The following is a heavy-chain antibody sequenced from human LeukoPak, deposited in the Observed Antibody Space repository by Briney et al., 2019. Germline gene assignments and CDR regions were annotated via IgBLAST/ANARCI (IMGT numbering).Heavy chain of an antibody. CDR1: GVTFSSYG. CDR2: ISYDGSNK. V-gene: IGHV3-30*18. J-gene: IGHJ4*02. CDR3: AKGSSWYGGFDY. Sequence: GGSLRLSCAASGVTFSSYGMHWVRQAPGKGLEWVAVISYDGSNKYYADSVKGRFTISRDNSKNTLYLQMNSLRAEDTAVYYCAKGSSWYGGFDYWGQGTLVTVSS. D-gene: IGHD6-13*01.